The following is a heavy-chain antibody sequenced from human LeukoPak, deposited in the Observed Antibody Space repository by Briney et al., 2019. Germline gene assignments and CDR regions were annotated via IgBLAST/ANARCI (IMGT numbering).Heavy chain of an antibody. D-gene: IGHD4-23*01. V-gene: IGHV4-59*08. CDR1: GGSITSNY. Sequence: SETLSLTCTVSGGSITSNYWSWIRQPPGKGLEWIGYVYYSGTYNYSPSLKSRVTISVDTSKNQFSLKLSSVTAADTAVYHCARRHYGGNSDWFDPWGQGTLVTVSS. CDR3: ARRHYGGNSDWFDP. CDR2: VYYSGTY. J-gene: IGHJ5*02.